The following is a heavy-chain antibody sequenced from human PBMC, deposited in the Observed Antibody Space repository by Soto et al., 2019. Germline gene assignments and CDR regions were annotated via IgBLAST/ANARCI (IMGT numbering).Heavy chain of an antibody. CDR1: GGSISSTSYY. CDR3: VRHDFYGSGSYQGTHYYYYGMDV. Sequence: SETLSLTCTVSGGSISSTSYYWGCIRQPPGKGLEWIGSIYYSGSTYYNLSLKSRVTISVDTSKNQFSLKLSSVTAADTAVFYCVRHDFYGSGSYQGTHYYYYGMDVWGQGTTVT. V-gene: IGHV4-39*01. D-gene: IGHD3-10*01. CDR2: IYYSGST. J-gene: IGHJ6*02.